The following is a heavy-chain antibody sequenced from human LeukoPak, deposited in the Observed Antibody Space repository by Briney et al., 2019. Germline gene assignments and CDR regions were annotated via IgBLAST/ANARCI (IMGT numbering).Heavy chain of an antibody. J-gene: IGHJ4*02. CDR3: EKDGRGLGTYYDFWSGYKNLDY. CDR1: GFTFSSYG. D-gene: IGHD3-3*01. Sequence: SGGSLRLSCAASGFTFSSYGMHWVRQAPGKGLEWVAVISYDGSNKYYADSVKGRFTISRDNSKNTLYVQMNSLRAEDTAVYYCEKDGRGLGTYYDFWSGYKNLDYWGQGTLVTVSS. CDR2: ISYDGSNK. V-gene: IGHV3-30*18.